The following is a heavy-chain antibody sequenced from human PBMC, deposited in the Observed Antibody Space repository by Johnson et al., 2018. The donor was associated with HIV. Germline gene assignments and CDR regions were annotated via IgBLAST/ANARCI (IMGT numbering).Heavy chain of an antibody. CDR2: IDTAGDT. D-gene: IGHD2/OR15-2a*01. Sequence: EVQLVESGGGVVQPGRSLRLSCAASGFTFSSYDMHWVRQTTGKGLEWVSVIDTAGDTYYAGSVKGRFTISRDNAKNSLYLQMNSLRAEDTALYYCAKVLLPQDAFDIWGQGTMVTVSS. V-gene: IGHV3-13*01. J-gene: IGHJ3*02. CDR1: GFTFSSYD. CDR3: AKVLLPQDAFDI.